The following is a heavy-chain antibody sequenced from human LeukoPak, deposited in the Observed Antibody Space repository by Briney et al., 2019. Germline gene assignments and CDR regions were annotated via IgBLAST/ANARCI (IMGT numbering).Heavy chain of an antibody. Sequence: PGGSLRLSCAASGFTFDDYGMSWVRQAPGKGLEWVSGINWNDGSTAYADSVKGRFTISRDNAKNSLSLQMNSLRAEDTALYYCARGPSGYHNTGGQGTLVTVSS. CDR2: INWNDGST. CDR1: GFTFDDYG. V-gene: IGHV3-20*04. J-gene: IGHJ4*02. CDR3: ARGPSGYHNT. D-gene: IGHD5-12*01.